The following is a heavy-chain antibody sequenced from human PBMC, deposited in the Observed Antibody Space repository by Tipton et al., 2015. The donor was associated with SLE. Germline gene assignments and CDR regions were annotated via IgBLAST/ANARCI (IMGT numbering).Heavy chain of an antibody. CDR1: GGSISSYY. Sequence: TLSLTCTVSGGSISSYYWSWIRQPPGKGLEWIGYIYYSGSTNYNPSLKSRVTISVDTSKNQFPLKLSSVTAADTAVYYCARLFSPTPYGDYVYFDYWGQGTLVTVSS. CDR3: ARLFSPTPYGDYVYFDY. V-gene: IGHV4-59*08. J-gene: IGHJ4*02. D-gene: IGHD4-17*01. CDR2: IYYSGST.